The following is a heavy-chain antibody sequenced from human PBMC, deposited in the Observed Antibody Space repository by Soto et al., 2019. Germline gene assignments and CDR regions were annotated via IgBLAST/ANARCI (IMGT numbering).Heavy chain of an antibody. Sequence: SETLSLTCTVSGGSISSHYWNWIRQPPGKGLEWIGYIYHTGSTNYNPSLKSRVTISVDTSKNQFSLTVHSATAADTAVYFCARGIQTPYYLDVWGKGTTVTVSS. V-gene: IGHV4-59*11. J-gene: IGHJ6*03. CDR3: ARGIQTPYYLDV. CDR1: GGSISSHY. CDR2: IYHTGST.